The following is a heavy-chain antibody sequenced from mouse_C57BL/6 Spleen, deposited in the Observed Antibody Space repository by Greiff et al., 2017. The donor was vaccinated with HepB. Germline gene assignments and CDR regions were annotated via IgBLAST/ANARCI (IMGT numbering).Heavy chain of an antibody. V-gene: IGHV1-82*01. CDR3: ARPYYDGSSDEYFDV. D-gene: IGHD1-1*01. Sequence: QVQLQQSGPELVKPGASVKISCKASGYAFSSSWMNWVKQRPGKGLEWIGRIYPGDGDTNYNGKFKGKATLTADKSSSTAYIQLSSLTSEDSAVYFCARPYYDGSSDEYFDVWGTGTTVTVSS. CDR2: IYPGDGDT. CDR1: GYAFSSSW. J-gene: IGHJ1*03.